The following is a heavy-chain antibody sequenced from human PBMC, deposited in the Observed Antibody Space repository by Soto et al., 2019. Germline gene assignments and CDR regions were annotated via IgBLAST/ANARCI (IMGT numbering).Heavy chain of an antibody. D-gene: IGHD3-3*01. CDR3: ARVASLIPIFHGLDA. CDR2: ISGDNGNT. Sequence: QVQLVQSGAEVRKPGASVKVSCKASGYTFTKYGITWVRQAPGQGLEWLGWISGDNGNTNFAQGLKDRVTMTTDTSTTTAYMELRSLRRDDTAIYYCARVASLIPIFHGLDAWGQGTTVTVSS. CDR1: GYTFTKYG. J-gene: IGHJ6*02. V-gene: IGHV1-18*04.